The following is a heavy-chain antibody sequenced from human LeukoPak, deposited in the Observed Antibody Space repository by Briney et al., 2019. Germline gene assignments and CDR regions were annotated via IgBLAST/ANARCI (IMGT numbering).Heavy chain of an antibody. Sequence: ASVKVSCKASGYTFTGYYMHWVRQAPGQGLEWMGWINPNSGGTNYAQKFQGRVTMTRDTSTSTVYMELSSLRSEDTAVYYCARTLNRWERYYFDYWGQGTLVTVSS. CDR3: ARTLNRWERYYFDY. CDR1: GYTFTGYY. J-gene: IGHJ4*02. CDR2: INPNSGGT. D-gene: IGHD4-23*01. V-gene: IGHV1-2*02.